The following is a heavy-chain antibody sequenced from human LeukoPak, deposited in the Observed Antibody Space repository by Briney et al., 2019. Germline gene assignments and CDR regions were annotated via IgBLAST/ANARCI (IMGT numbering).Heavy chain of an antibody. D-gene: IGHD5-24*01. Sequence: SETLSLTCTVSGGSISSYQWSWIRQPPGKGLEWIGYIYYSGSTNYNPSLKSRVTISVDTSKNQFSLKLSSVTAADTAVYYCARLGWQMATIDYWGQGTLVTVSS. CDR3: ARLGWQMATIDY. V-gene: IGHV4-59*08. CDR1: GGSISSYQ. J-gene: IGHJ4*02. CDR2: IYYSGST.